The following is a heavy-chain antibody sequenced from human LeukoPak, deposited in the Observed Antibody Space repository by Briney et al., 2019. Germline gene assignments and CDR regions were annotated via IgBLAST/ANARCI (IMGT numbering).Heavy chain of an antibody. CDR2: IKSKTDGGTT. Sequence: GGSLRLSCAASGFTFSNAWMSWVRQAPGKGLEWVGRIKSKTDGGTTDYAAPVKGRFTISRDDSKNTLYLQMNSLKTEDTAVYYCTAHTAFFDTFDYWGQGTLVTVSS. J-gene: IGHJ4*02. CDR3: TAHTAFFDTFDY. D-gene: IGHD5-18*01. V-gene: IGHV3-15*01. CDR1: GFTFSNAW.